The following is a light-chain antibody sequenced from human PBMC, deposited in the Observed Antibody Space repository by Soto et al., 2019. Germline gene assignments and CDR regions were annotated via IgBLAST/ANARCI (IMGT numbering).Light chain of an antibody. Sequence: LTQPASVSGSPGQSITISCTGTGSDVGGYDYVSWYQHHPGKAPKVMIYEDTNRPSGVSNRFSGSKSGNTASLTISGLLAEDEADYYCSSYTSSSTYVFGTGTKVTVL. V-gene: IGLV2-14*01. CDR2: EDT. CDR3: SSYTSSSTYV. CDR1: GSDVGGYDY. J-gene: IGLJ1*01.